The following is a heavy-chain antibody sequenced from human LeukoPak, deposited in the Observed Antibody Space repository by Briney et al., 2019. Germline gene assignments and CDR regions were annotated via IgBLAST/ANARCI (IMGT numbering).Heavy chain of an antibody. CDR2: INPNSGAT. CDR1: GYTFTDYY. Sequence: ASVKVSCKASGYTFTDYYIHWVRQAPGQGLEWMGWINPNSGATNYAQKFLGRVTMTRDTSISTAYVELSRLRSDDTAVYFCARDRGCSATTCFTGGDWFDPWGQGTLVTVSS. CDR3: ARDRGCSATTCFTGGDWFDP. D-gene: IGHD2-2*02. V-gene: IGHV1-2*02. J-gene: IGHJ5*02.